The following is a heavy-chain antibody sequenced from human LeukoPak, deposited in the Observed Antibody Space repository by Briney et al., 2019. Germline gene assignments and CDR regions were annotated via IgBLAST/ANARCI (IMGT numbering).Heavy chain of an antibody. Sequence: PGGSLRLSCAASGFTFSDAGMSWVRQAPGKGLEWVGRIRSEADGGTTDYAAPVKGGFTISRDDSKSTVFLQMSSLKTEDTAVYFCAHRNTTMVRVDYWGQGTLVTVSS. CDR3: AHRNTTMVRVDY. V-gene: IGHV3-15*01. D-gene: IGHD5-18*01. J-gene: IGHJ4*02. CDR1: GFTFSDAG. CDR2: IRSEADGGTT.